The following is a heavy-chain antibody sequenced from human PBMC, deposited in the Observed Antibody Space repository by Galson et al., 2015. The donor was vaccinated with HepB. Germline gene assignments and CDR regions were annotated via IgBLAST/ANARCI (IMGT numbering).Heavy chain of an antibody. J-gene: IGHJ4*02. V-gene: IGHV3-33*08. CDR2: IWYDGSNK. D-gene: IGHD3-10*01. CDR3: ARDPLYHYYGSGSSLPYFDY. CDR1: GFTFSSYG. Sequence: SLRLSCAASGFTFSSYGMHWVRQAPGKGLEWVAVIWYDGSNKYYADSVKGRFTISRDNSKNTLYLQMNSLRAEDTAVYYCARDPLYHYYGSGSSLPYFDYWGQGTLVTVSS.